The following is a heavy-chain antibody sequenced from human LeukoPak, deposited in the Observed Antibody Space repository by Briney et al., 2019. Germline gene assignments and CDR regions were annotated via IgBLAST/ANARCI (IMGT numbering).Heavy chain of an antibody. D-gene: IGHD3-10*01. CDR1: GYNFTSYW. CDR3: ARHIGSGSYYNVNRTKDGMGV. Sequence: GEALKISCKGSGYNFTSYWIGWGRQVPGKGLEWMGINYPGDSDIRYSPSFQGQVNISAQKSTTTAYLQWSSLKASDTAMYYRARHIGSGSYYNVNRTKDGMGVWGQGTTVTLSS. V-gene: IGHV5-51*01. CDR2: NYPGDSDI. J-gene: IGHJ6*01.